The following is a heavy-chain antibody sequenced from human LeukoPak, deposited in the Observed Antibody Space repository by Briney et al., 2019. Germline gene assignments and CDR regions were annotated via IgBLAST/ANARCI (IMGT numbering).Heavy chain of an antibody. D-gene: IGHD6-13*01. V-gene: IGHV4-61*01. Sequence: SQTLSLTCTVSGGSISSGSYYWSWIRQPPGKGLEWIGYIYYSGSTNYNPSLKSRVTISVDTSKNQFSLKLSSVTAADTAVYYCARGHSSWYPMDVWGKGTTVTVSS. CDR2: IYYSGST. CDR3: ARGHSSWYPMDV. CDR1: GGSISSGSYY. J-gene: IGHJ6*03.